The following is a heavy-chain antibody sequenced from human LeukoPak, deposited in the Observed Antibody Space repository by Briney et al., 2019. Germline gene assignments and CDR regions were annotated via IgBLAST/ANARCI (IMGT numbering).Heavy chain of an antibody. V-gene: IGHV3-7*03. Sequence: GGSLRLSCAASGFTFSIYWMSWVRQAPGKGLEWVANIKQDGSEKYYVDSVRGRFTISRDNAKNSLYLQMNSLRAEDTALYYCARIQGYDRSGPFDYWGQGTLVTVSS. CDR1: GFTFSIYW. D-gene: IGHD3-22*01. CDR3: ARIQGYDRSGPFDY. J-gene: IGHJ4*02. CDR2: IKQDGSEK.